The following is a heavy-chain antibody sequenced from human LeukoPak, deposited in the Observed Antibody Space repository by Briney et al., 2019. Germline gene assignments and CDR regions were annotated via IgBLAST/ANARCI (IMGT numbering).Heavy chain of an antibody. CDR2: LSPDGGTT. CDR1: GFTFSSYW. D-gene: IGHD6-19*01. V-gene: IGHV3-74*01. J-gene: IGHJ4*02. Sequence: PGGSLRLSCAASGFTFSSYWMHWVRQAPGKGLVWVSRLSPDGGTTDYSDSVRGRFTISRDNAKDTLYLQMNSLRADDTAVYYCETAEQWRFECWGLGILVTVSS. CDR3: ETAEQWRFEC.